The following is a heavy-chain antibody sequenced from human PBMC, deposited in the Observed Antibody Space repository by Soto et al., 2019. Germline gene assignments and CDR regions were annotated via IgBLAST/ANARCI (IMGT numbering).Heavy chain of an antibody. V-gene: IGHV3-30*18. CDR2: ISYDGSNK. Sequence: PGGSLRLSCAASGFTFSSYGMHWVRQAPGKGLEWVAVISYDGSNKYYADSVKGRFTISRDNSKNTLYLQMNSLRAEDTAVYYCAKDPGYWGRGTLVTVSS. J-gene: IGHJ4*02. CDR3: AKDPGY. CDR1: GFTFSSYG.